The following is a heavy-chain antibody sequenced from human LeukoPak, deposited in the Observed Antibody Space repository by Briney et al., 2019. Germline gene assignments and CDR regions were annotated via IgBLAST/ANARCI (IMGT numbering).Heavy chain of an antibody. CDR3: ARGITGTYYFDY. CDR1: GGSISSGGYY. D-gene: IGHD1-7*01. CDR2: IYYSGST. J-gene: IGHJ4*02. V-gene: IGHV4-31*03. Sequence: SQTLSLTCTVSGGSISSGGYYWSWIRQHPGKGLEWIGYIYYSGSTYYNPSLKSRVTISVDTSKNQFSLKLSSVTAADTAVYYCARGITGTYYFDYWGRGTLVTVSS.